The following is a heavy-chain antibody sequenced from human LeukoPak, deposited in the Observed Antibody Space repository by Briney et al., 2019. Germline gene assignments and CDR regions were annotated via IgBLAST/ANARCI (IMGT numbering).Heavy chain of an antibody. CDR2: IYYSGST. D-gene: IGHD3-22*01. CDR3: ASQRGDSSRYFQWFDP. V-gene: IGHV4-59*01. Sequence: SETLSLTCTVSGGSISSYYWSWIRQPPGKGLEWIGYIYYSGSTNYNPSLKSRVTISVDTSKNQFSPKLSSVTAADTAVYYCASQRGDSSRYFQWFDPWGQGTLVTVSS. J-gene: IGHJ5*02. CDR1: GGSISSYY.